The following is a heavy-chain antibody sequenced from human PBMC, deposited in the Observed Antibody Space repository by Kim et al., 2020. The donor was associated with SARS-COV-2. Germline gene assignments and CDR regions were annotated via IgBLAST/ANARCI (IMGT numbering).Heavy chain of an antibody. CDR3: ARPANWGSFDAFDI. Sequence: SETLSLTCTVSGGSISSSSYYWGWIRQPPGKGLEWIGSIYYSGSTYYNPSLKSRVTISVDTSKNQFCLKLSSVTAADTAVYYCARPANWGSFDAFDIWGQGTMVTVSS. CDR2: IYYSGST. CDR1: GGSISSSSYY. J-gene: IGHJ3*02. D-gene: IGHD7-27*01. V-gene: IGHV4-39*01.